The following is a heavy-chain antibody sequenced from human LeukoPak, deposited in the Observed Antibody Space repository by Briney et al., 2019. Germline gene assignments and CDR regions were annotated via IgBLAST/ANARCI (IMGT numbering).Heavy chain of an antibody. CDR3: ARLFKYYYDSSGYLTPDQYYFDY. V-gene: IGHV1-2*02. J-gene: IGHJ4*02. CDR2: INPNSGGT. D-gene: IGHD3-22*01. Sequence: ASVKVSCKASGYTFTSYGISWVRQAPGQGLEWMGWINPNSGGTNYAQKFQGRVTMTRDTSISTAYMELSRLRSDDTAVYYCARLFKYYYDSSGYLTPDQYYFDYWGQGTLVTVSS. CDR1: GYTFTSYG.